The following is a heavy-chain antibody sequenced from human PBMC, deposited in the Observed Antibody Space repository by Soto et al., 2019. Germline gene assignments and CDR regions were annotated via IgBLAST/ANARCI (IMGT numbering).Heavy chain of an antibody. Sequence: SVKVSCKASGGTFSSYAISWVRQAPGQGLEWMGGIIPIFGTANYAQKFQGRVTITADESTSTAYMELSSLRSEDTAVYYCARSISHIVVVPAAMNEYYYYGMDVWGQGTTVTVSS. CDR2: IIPIFGTA. V-gene: IGHV1-69*13. CDR3: ARSISHIVVVPAAMNEYYYYGMDV. CDR1: GGTFSSYA. J-gene: IGHJ6*02. D-gene: IGHD2-2*01.